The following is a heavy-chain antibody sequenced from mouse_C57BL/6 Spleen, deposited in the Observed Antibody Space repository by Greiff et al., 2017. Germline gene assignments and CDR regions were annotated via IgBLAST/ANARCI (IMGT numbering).Heavy chain of an antibody. D-gene: IGHD3-3*01. CDR1: GFTFSDYG. CDR2: ISSGSSTI. J-gene: IGHJ2*01. CDR3: ARPGDVNYYCGY. Sequence: EVKLMESGGGLVKPGGSLKLSCAASGFTFSDYGMHWVRQAPEKGLEWVAYISSGSSTIYYADTVKGRFTISRDNAKNTLFLQMTSRRPEDTAMSYCARPGDVNYYCGYWGQGTTLTVSS. V-gene: IGHV5-17*01.